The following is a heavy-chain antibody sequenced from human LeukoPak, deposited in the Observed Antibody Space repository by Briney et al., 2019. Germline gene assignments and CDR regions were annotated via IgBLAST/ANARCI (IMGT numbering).Heavy chain of an antibody. V-gene: IGHV4-4*07. D-gene: IGHD1-26*01. J-gene: IGHJ4*02. Sequence: EWIGRLHISGDTNYNPSLKSRVTISLDTSKNQFSLRMTSATAADTAVYFCARDPLRSSFDLWGQGILVSVSS. CDR2: LHISGDT. CDR3: ARDPLRSSFDL.